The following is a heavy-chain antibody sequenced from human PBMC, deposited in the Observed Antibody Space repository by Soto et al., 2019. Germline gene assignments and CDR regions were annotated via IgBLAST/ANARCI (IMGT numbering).Heavy chain of an antibody. V-gene: IGHV4-59*08. CDR3: ARLLRNSYVSYDAFAI. Sequence: SETLSLTCXVSGGSIRDYYWSWIRQPPGKGLEWIGYIYSSGSTNSNASLKSRVTISVDTSKNQFSLRLSSVTAADTAVYYCARLLRNSYVSYDAFAIWGQGTMVTVSS. CDR1: GGSIRDYY. CDR2: IYSSGST. J-gene: IGHJ3*02. D-gene: IGHD5-18*01.